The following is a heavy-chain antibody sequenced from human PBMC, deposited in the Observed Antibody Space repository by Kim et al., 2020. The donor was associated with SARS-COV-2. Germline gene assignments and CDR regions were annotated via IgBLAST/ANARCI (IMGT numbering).Heavy chain of an antibody. Sequence: GGSLRLSCAASGFTFDDYAMHWVRQAPGKGLEWVSLISWDGGSTYYADSVKGRFTISRDNSKNSLYLQMNSLRAEDTALYYCAKDIKDLYGMDVWGQGTTVTVSS. V-gene: IGHV3-43D*03. CDR2: ISWDGGST. CDR1: GFTFDDYA. J-gene: IGHJ6*02. CDR3: AKDIKDLYGMDV.